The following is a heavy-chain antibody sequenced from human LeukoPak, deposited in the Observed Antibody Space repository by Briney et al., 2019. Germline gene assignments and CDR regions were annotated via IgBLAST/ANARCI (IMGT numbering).Heavy chain of an antibody. V-gene: IGHV3-21*01. D-gene: IGHD6-19*01. Sequence: GGSLRLSCAASGFTFSSYSMNWVRQAPGKGLEWVSSISSSSSYIYYADSVKGRFTISRDNAKNSLYLQMNSLRAEDTAAYYCARGGAVAGYYFDYWGQGTLVTVSS. J-gene: IGHJ4*02. CDR2: ISSSSSYI. CDR1: GFTFSSYS. CDR3: ARGGAVAGYYFDY.